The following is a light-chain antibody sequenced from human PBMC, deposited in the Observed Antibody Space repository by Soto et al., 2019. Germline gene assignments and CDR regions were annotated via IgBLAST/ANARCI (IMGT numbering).Light chain of an antibody. Sequence: EIVMTQSPATLSVSRGERATLSCRASQSISTELAWYQQKPGQPPRLLIYPAYTRATGVPARFTGSGSGSEFTLTISGLASEDFAVSYCQQGHNWPLTFGQGTRLEI. CDR2: PAY. CDR3: QQGHNWPLT. CDR1: QSISTE. V-gene: IGKV3-15*01. J-gene: IGKJ2*01.